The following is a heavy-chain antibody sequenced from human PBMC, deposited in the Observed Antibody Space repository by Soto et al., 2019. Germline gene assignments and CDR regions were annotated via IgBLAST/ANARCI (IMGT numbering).Heavy chain of an antibody. V-gene: IGHV3-30-3*02. CDR1: RFTFSNYA. CDR3: AKSTGYCSTPTCYGRDFAMGV. D-gene: IGHD2-2*01. J-gene: IGHJ6*02. Sequence: QVQLVEFGGGVVQPGRSLRLSCAASRFTFSNYAMNWVRQAPGQGLQWVASISFDGSTKYYADSVKGRFTIASDNSKNTLYLQMNSLRAEDTAVYYCAKSTGYCSTPTCYGRDFAMGVWGQWTTVTVSS. CDR2: ISFDGSTK.